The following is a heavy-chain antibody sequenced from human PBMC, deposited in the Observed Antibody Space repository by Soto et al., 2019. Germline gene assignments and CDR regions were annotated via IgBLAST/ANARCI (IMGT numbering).Heavy chain of an antibody. V-gene: IGHV4-31*03. D-gene: IGHD3-3*01. CDR1: GGSISSGGYY. CDR3: ASGLERITIFGVRYYYYGMDV. J-gene: IGHJ6*02. CDR2: IYYSGST. Sequence: QVQLQESGPGLVKPSQTLSLTCTVSGGSISSGGYYWSWIRQHPGKGLEWTGYIYYSGSTYYNPSLKSRVTISVDTSKNQFSLKLSSVTAADTAVYYCASGLERITIFGVRYYYYGMDVWGQGTTVTVSS.